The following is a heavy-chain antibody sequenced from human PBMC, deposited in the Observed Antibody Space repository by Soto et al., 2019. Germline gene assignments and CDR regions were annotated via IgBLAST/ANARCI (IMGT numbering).Heavy chain of an antibody. J-gene: IGHJ4*02. CDR1: GFTFSSYG. CDR2: ISYDGSNK. V-gene: IGHV3-30*18. Sequence: QVQLVESGGGVVQPGRSLRLSCAASGFTFSSYGMHWVRQAPGKGLEWVAVISYDGSNKYYADSVKGRFTISRDNSKNTLYLQMNSLRAEDTAVYYSAKAISGWYYDYCGQGTLVTVSS. D-gene: IGHD6-19*01. CDR3: AKAISGWYYDY.